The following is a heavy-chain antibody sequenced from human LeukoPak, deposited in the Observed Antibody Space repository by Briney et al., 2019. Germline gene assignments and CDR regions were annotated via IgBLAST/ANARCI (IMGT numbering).Heavy chain of an antibody. CDR2: IYYSGST. Sequence: SETLSLTCSVSGGSISRYYCSWIRQPPGKGLEWIGYIYYSGSTNYNPSLKSRVTISVDTSKNQFSLKLSSVTAADTAVYYCARVARGYSYGYWFDPWGQGTLVTVSS. D-gene: IGHD5-18*01. CDR1: GGSISRYY. J-gene: IGHJ5*02. V-gene: IGHV4-59*01. CDR3: ARVARGYSYGYWFDP.